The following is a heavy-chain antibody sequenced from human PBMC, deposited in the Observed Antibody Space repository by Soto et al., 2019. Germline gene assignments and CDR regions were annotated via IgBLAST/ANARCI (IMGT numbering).Heavy chain of an antibody. Sequence: EVHLVESGGGLMQPGGSLRLSCAASGFTVSSYNMIWVRQAPVKGLEWVSVTYSGGTTQYADSVKGRFTVSRDNSKNTLYLEKRNLRDDGTGGYFRGRKTSGGVQGWAYGMDVWGRGTTVTVSS. CDR2: TYSGGTT. V-gene: IGHV3-53*02. D-gene: IGHD1-26*01. CDR1: GFTVSSYN. CDR3: GRKTSGGVQGWAYGMDV. J-gene: IGHJ6*02.